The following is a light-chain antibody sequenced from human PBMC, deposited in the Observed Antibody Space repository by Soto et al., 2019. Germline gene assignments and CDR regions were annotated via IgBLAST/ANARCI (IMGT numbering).Light chain of an antibody. J-gene: IGKJ2*01. Sequence: EIVLTQSPGTLSLSPGERATLSCRASQSVFNNNLAWYQQQPGQAPRLLMFGASSRATGIPDRFSGSGSGTDFTLTISRLEPEDFAIYHCQQYGGSPRTLGQGTKLEIK. CDR1: QSVFNNN. V-gene: IGKV3-20*01. CDR2: GAS. CDR3: QQYGGSPRT.